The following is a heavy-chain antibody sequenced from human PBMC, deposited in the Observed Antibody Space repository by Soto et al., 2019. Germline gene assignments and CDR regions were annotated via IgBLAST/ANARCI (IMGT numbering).Heavy chain of an antibody. V-gene: IGHV1-69*13. D-gene: IGHD3-22*01. Sequence: SVKVSCKASGGTFSSYAISWVRQAPGQGLEWMGGIIPIFGTANYAQKFQGRVTITADESTSTAYMELSSLRSEDTAVYYCARYDSSGYGTGLFDYWGQGTLVTVPQ. J-gene: IGHJ4*02. CDR3: ARYDSSGYGTGLFDY. CDR1: GGTFSSYA. CDR2: IIPIFGTA.